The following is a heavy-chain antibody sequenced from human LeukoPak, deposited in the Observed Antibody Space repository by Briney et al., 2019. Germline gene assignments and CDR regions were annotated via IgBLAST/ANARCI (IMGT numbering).Heavy chain of an antibody. V-gene: IGHV3-30*02. D-gene: IGHD5-18*01. CDR2: IRYDGSNK. CDR1: GFTFSSYG. Sequence: PVGALRLSCAASGFTFSSYGMHWVRQAPGKGLEWVAFIRYDGSNKYYADSVKGRFTISRDNSKNTLYLQMNSLRAEDTAVYYCAKGGRGYSYGSFDYWGQGTLVTVSS. J-gene: IGHJ4*02. CDR3: AKGGRGYSYGSFDY.